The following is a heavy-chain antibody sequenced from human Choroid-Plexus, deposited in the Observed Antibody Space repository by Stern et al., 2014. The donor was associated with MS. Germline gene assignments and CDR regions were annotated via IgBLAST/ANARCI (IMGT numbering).Heavy chain of an antibody. CDR1: GYNFNTYW. J-gene: IGHJ6*02. CDR3: ARHVYGMDV. V-gene: IGHV5-51*01. CDR2: IYPGDSET. Sequence: VQLVQSGAEVKKPGESLKISCKVFGYNFNTYWIAWVRQMPGKGLEWMGIIYPGDSETRYNPSFQGQVTISVDKSISTAYLQWSTLKASDTAIYYCARHVYGMDVWGQGTTVTVSS.